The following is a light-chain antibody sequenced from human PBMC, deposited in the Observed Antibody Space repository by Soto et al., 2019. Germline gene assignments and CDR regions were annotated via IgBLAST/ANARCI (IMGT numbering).Light chain of an antibody. J-gene: IGKJ4*01. V-gene: IGKV3-20*01. CDR3: QHYGSSSPLP. CDR1: QSVSSSE. CDR2: SAA. Sequence: EIVLTQSPGTLSLSPVERATLSCRASQSVSSSELAWYQQKPDQAPRLLVYSAASRATGIPDRFSGSGSGTDFTLTISRLEPEDVAVYYCQHYGSSSPLPFGGGTKVEIK.